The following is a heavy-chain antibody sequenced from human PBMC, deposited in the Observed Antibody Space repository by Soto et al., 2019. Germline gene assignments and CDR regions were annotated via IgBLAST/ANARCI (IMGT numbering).Heavy chain of an antibody. Sequence: QLQLQESGSGLVKPSQTLSLTCAVSGGSISRGGYSWSWIRHPPGKGLEWIGYIYHSGSTYYAYYNPSLQSGVTISVDRSKNQFSLKLSSVTAADTAVYYCARVPSPWGQGTLVTVSS. V-gene: IGHV4-30-2*01. CDR3: ARVPSP. J-gene: IGHJ5*02. CDR2: IYHSGSTYYA. CDR1: GGSISRGGYS.